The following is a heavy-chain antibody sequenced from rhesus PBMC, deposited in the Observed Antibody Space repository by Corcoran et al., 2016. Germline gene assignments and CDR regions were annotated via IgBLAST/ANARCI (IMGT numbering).Heavy chain of an antibody. Sequence: QVQLQESGPGVVKPSETLSLTCAVSGGSISDSYRWSWIRQPPGKGLEWIGYIYGCSTSTNYNPSHKSRVTISKDTSKNQFSLKLSSVTAADTAVYYCARRSWNNVDYWGQGVLVTVSS. D-gene: IGHD1-20*01. J-gene: IGHJ4*01. CDR2: IYGCSTST. CDR1: GGSISDSYR. V-gene: IGHV4S10*01. CDR3: ARRSWNNVDY.